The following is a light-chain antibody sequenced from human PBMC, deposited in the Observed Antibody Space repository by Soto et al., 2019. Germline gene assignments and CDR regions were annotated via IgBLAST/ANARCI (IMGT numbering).Light chain of an antibody. CDR3: QSYDRSLSGSV. J-gene: IGLJ3*02. V-gene: IGLV1-40*01. Sequence: QSALTQPPSVSGAPGQRVTISCTGSSSNIGAGYNVHWYRQLPGTAPKLLMYDNDNRPSGVPDRFSGSKSGTSASLVITGLQAEDEAHYYCQSYDRSLSGSVFGGGTKLTVL. CDR1: SSNIGAGYN. CDR2: DND.